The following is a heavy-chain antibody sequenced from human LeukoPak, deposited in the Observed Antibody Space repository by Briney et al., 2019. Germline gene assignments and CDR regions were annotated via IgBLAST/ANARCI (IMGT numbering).Heavy chain of an antibody. CDR1: GYIFTGHY. D-gene: IGHD6-19*01. CDR3: ARVASGWYGGYFDY. CDR2: IDLNSGGT. J-gene: IGHJ4*02. Sequence: ASVKVSCKASGYIFTGHYIHWVRQTPGQGFEWMGWIDLNSGGTKYAQKFEGRVTMTRDTSISTAYMELSRLRSDDTAVYYCARVASGWYGGYFDYWGQGTLVTVSS. V-gene: IGHV1-2*02.